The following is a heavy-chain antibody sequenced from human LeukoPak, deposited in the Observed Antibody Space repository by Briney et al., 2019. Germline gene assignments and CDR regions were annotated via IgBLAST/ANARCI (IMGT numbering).Heavy chain of an antibody. CDR2: IYSSGST. CDR3: ARDSYSTSCYDY. Sequence: SETLSLTCTVSGGSISSYYWSWIRQPARKGLEWIGRIYSSGSTNYNPSLKSRVTLSVDTSKNEFSLKLSSVTAADTAVYYCARDSYSTSCYDYWGQGILVTVSS. V-gene: IGHV4-4*07. CDR1: GGSISSYY. J-gene: IGHJ4*02. D-gene: IGHD2-2*01.